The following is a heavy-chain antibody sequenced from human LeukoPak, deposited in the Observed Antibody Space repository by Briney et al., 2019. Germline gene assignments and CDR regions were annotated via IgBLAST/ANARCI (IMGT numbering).Heavy chain of an antibody. V-gene: IGHV4-39*01. CDR1: GASIYSSSYY. D-gene: IGHD2-2*03. CDR2: IYYSGST. J-gene: IGHJ4*02. Sequence: PSETLSLTCTVSGASIYSSSYYWAWIRQSPGEGLEWIGSIYYSGSTYYNPSLKSRVFISVDVSKNQISLRLSSVTAADTAVYFCVRQDGYFDYWGQGTLVTVSS. CDR3: VRQDGYFDY.